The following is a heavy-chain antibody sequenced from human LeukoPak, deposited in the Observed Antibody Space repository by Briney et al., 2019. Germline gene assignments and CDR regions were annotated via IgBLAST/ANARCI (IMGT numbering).Heavy chain of an antibody. CDR2: INHSGST. J-gene: IGHJ4*02. CDR3: ARGAPAVATIDY. V-gene: IGHV4-34*01. Sequence: NPSETLSLTCAVYGGSFSGYYWSWIRQPPGKGLGWIGEINHSGSTNYNPSLKSRVTISVDTSKNQFSLKLSSVTAADTAVYYCARGAPAVATIDYWGQGTLVTVSS. CDR1: GGSFSGYY. D-gene: IGHD5-12*01.